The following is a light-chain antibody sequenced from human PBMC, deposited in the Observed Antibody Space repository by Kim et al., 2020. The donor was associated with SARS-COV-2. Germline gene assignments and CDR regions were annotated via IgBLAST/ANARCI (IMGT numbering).Light chain of an antibody. CDR3: LQSNSYPYT. Sequence: DIQMTQSPSTLSASVGDRVTITCRASQRIDAWLAWYQQKPGKGPSLLIYRASTLHSGVPSRFSGSGSGTQFTLTISSLQPDDFATYYCLQSNSYPYTFGQGTKLEF. J-gene: IGKJ2*01. CDR1: QRIDAW. CDR2: RAS. V-gene: IGKV1-5*03.